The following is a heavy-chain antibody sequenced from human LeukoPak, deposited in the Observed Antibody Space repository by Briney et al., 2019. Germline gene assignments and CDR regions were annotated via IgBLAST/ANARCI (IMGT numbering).Heavy chain of an antibody. J-gene: IGHJ4*02. Sequence: SETLSLTCAVYSGSLSGYYWSWIRQTPGKGLEWIGEINHSGSANYNPSLKSRVTISVDTSKNQFSLKLSSVTAADTAVYYCARHSYSIHVLEYWGQGTLVTVSS. V-gene: IGHV4-34*01. CDR2: INHSGSA. D-gene: IGHD4-11*01. CDR1: SGSLSGYY. CDR3: ARHSYSIHVLEY.